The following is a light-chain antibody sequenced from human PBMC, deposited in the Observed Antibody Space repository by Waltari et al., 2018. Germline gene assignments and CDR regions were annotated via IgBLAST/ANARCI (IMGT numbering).Light chain of an antibody. V-gene: IGLV1-40*01. CDR3: QSYDSSLSNAV. CDR1: SSNIGAGYD. Sequence: QSVLTQPPSVSGAPGQRVSISCTGSSSNIGAGYDVHWYQQLPGTAPKLLIYGDSNLPSGVPDRFSGSKSGTSASLAITGLQAEDEADYYCQSYDSSLSNAVFGGGTQLTVL. CDR2: GDS. J-gene: IGLJ7*01.